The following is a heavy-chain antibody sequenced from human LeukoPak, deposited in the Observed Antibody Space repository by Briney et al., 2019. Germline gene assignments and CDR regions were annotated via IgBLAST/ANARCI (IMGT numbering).Heavy chain of an antibody. CDR1: GFTFSNYW. D-gene: IGHD2-15*01. CDR3: AKSVVVITFRFDD. Sequence: PGGSLRLSCAASGFTFSNYWMHWVRHAPGKGLVWVSRINSNGSNTNYADSVKGRFTISRDNAKNTLYLQMNSLRAEDAAVYYCAKSVVVITFRFDDWGQGALVTVSS. CDR2: INSNGSNT. J-gene: IGHJ4*02. V-gene: IGHV3-74*01.